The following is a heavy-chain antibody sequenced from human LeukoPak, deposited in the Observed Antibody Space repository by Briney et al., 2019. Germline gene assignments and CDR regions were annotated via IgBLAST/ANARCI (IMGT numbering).Heavy chain of an antibody. J-gene: IGHJ3*02. CDR2: IYSGGST. Sequence: GGSLRLSCAASGFTVSSNYMSWVRQAPGKGLEWVSVIYSGGSTYYADSVKGRFTISRDNSKNTLYLQMNSLRAEDTAVYYCAKDRDSSGQTSRDAFDIWGQGTMVTVSS. CDR1: GFTVSSNY. V-gene: IGHV3-53*05. CDR3: AKDRDSSGQTSRDAFDI. D-gene: IGHD3-22*01.